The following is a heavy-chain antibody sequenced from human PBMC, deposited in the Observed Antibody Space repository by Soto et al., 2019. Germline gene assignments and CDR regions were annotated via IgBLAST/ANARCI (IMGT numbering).Heavy chain of an antibody. V-gene: IGHV3-33*01. CDR1: GFTFSSYG. CDR2: IWYDGSNK. CDR3: ARDTGYCSGGSCYFRYYYYYMDV. J-gene: IGHJ6*03. D-gene: IGHD2-15*01. Sequence: GGSLRLSCAASGFTFSSYGMHWVRQAPGKGLEWVAVIWYDGSNKYYADSVKGRFTISRDNSKNTLYLQMNSLRAEDTAVYYCARDTGYCSGGSCYFRYYYYYMDVWGKGTTVTVSS.